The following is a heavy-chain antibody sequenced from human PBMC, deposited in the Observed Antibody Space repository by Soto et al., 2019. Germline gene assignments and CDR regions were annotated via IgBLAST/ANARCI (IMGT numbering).Heavy chain of an antibody. CDR1: GFSVSNNY. CDR2: LYSIGTR. Sequence: EVQLVESGGGLIQPGDSLRLSCVASGFSVSNNYMSWVRQAPGKGLEWVSVLYSIGTRYYADSVQGRFTSSRDNSKNTLYLQRSSRRAEDTAVYYCARDLRQGSELKSSGGFDVWGHGTKVTVSS. V-gene: IGHV3-53*01. D-gene: IGHD1-26*01. CDR3: ARDLRQGSELKSSGGFDV. J-gene: IGHJ3*01.